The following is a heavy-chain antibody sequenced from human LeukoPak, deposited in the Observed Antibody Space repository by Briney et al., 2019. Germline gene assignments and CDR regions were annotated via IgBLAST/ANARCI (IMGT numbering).Heavy chain of an antibody. V-gene: IGHV1-69*05. J-gene: IGHJ5*02. CDR2: IIPIFGTA. Sequence: SVKVSCKASGGTFSSYAISWVRQAPGQGLEWMGGIIPIFGTANYAQKFQGRVTITTDESTSTAYMELRSLRSDDTAMYYCARIPAARLRDNWFDPWGQGTLVTVSS. CDR3: ARIPAARLRDNWFDP. CDR1: GGTFSSYA. D-gene: IGHD2-2*01.